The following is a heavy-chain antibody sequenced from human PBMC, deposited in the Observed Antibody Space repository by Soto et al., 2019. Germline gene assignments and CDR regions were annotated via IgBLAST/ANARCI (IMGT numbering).Heavy chain of an antibody. Sequence: EVNLLESGGGLLQPGGSLRLSCVASGFSFTSYAMAWVRQAPGMELEWVCTVTLSGDYTYYADPVKGRFTISRDNSKNTVYLQLSSLRADDTAVYYCARVGYGDLAQWGQGTWVTVSS. D-gene: IGHD4-17*01. CDR2: VTLSGDYT. CDR3: ARVGYGDLAQ. CDR1: GFSFTSYA. J-gene: IGHJ4*02. V-gene: IGHV3-23*01.